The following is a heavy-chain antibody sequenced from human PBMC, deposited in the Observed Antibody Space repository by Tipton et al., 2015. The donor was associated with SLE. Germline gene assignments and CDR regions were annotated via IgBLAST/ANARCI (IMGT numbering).Heavy chain of an antibody. V-gene: IGHV3-23*03. J-gene: IGHJ4*02. CDR3: AKVRGGYYGSGSRYFDY. D-gene: IGHD3-10*01. CDR2: IYSGGSST. CDR1: GFTFSSYA. Sequence: SLRLSCAASGFTFSSYAMSWVRQAPGKGLEWVSVIYSGGSSTYYADSVKGRFTISRDNSKNTLYLQMNSLRAEDTAVYYCAKVRGGYYGSGSRYFDYWGQGTLVTVSS.